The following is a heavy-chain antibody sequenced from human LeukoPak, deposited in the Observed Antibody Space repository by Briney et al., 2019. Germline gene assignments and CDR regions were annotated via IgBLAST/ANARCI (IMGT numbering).Heavy chain of an antibody. Sequence: SETLSLTCTVSGGSISSGDYYWSWIRQPPGKGLEWIGYIYYSGSTYYNPSLKSRVTISVDTSKNQFSLKPNSVTAADTAVYYCARTGGTIDYWGQGTLVTVSS. J-gene: IGHJ4*02. D-gene: IGHD2-8*02. V-gene: IGHV4-30-4*01. CDR2: IYYSGST. CDR1: GGSISSGDYY. CDR3: ARTGGTIDY.